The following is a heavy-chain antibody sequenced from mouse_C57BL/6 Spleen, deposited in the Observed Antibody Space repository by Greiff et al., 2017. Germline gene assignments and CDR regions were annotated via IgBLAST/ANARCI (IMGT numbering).Heavy chain of an antibody. J-gene: IGHJ2*01. D-gene: IGHD2-4*01. Sequence: QVQLQQSGAELVKPGASVKMSCKASGYTFTSYWITWVKQRPGQGLEWIGDIYPGSGSTNYNEKFKSKATLTVDTSSSTAYMQLSSLTSEDSAVYYCARGGDYVRGYYFDYWGQGTTLTVSS. CDR2: IYPGSGST. CDR1: GYTFTSYW. V-gene: IGHV1-55*01. CDR3: ARGGDYVRGYYFDY.